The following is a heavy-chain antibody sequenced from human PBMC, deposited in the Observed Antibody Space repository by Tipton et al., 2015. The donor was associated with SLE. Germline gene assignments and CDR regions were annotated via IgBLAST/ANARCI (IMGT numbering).Heavy chain of an antibody. J-gene: IGHJ4*02. D-gene: IGHD4-11*01. V-gene: IGHV4-59*01. CDR2: IYYSGST. Sequence: TLSLTCTVSGGSISSYYWSWIRQPPGKGLEWIGYIYYSGSTNYNPSLKSRVTISVDTSKNQFSLKLSSVTAADTAVYYCAGWAGPTVIFGYWGQGTLVTVRS. CDR3: AGWAGPTVIFGY. CDR1: GGSISSYY.